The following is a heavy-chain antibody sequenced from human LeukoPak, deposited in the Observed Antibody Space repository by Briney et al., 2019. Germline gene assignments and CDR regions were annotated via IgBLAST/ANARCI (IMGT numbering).Heavy chain of an antibody. CDR3: AHVVYDYGDLDAFDI. CDR1: GFLLNTTGVG. V-gene: IGHV2-5*02. Sequence: SGPTLVKPPQPLTLTCTFSGFLLNTTGVGVGWIRQPQGKALEWLSLIYWDDDKRYSPSLNSRLTITKDTSKNQVVLIMTNMDPVDTATYYCAHVVYDYGDLDAFDIGGQGTMVTVSS. CDR2: IYWDDDK. J-gene: IGHJ3*02. D-gene: IGHD4-17*01.